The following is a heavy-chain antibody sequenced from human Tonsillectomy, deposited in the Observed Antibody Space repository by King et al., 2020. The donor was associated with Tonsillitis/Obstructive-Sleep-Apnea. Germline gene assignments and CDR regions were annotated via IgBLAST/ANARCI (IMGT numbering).Heavy chain of an antibody. Sequence: VQLQESGPGLVKPSQTLSLTCTVSGGSISSGGYYWSWIRQHPGKGLEWIGYIYYSGSTYYNPSLKSRVTISVDTSKNQFSLKLSSVTAADTAVYYCARVWGDIVATTEDDYGDYGGAFDIWGQGTMVTVSS. CDR3: ARVWGDIVATTEDDYGDYGGAFDI. J-gene: IGHJ3*02. V-gene: IGHV4-31*03. CDR1: GGSISSGGYY. D-gene: IGHD4-17*01. CDR2: IYYSGST.